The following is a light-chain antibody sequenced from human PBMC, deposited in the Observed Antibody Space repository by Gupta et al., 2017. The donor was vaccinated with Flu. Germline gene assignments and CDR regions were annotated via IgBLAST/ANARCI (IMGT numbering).Light chain of an antibody. CDR2: GAS. CDR3: QQYNDWPLT. J-gene: IGKJ4*01. Sequence: EIVMAQSPATLSVSPGERATLSCRASQSVMTKLAWYQHKPGQAPRLLIHGASTRATDIPARFSGSGSGTEFTLTISSLQSEDFTFYYCQQYNDWPLTFGGGTKVEIK. V-gene: IGKV3-15*01. CDR1: QSVMTK.